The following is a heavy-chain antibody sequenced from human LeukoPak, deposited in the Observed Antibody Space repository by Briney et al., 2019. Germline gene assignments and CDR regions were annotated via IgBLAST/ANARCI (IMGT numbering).Heavy chain of an antibody. CDR1: GFTFNSDA. Sequence: GGSLRLSCTASGFTFNSDAMNWVRQAPGKGLEWVATISGSGGSTYYTNSVKGRFTISRDNVKNMVFLQMNSLKAEDTAIYYCAKDFYDFWSGFDYWGQGTLVTVSS. CDR2: ISGSGGST. J-gene: IGHJ4*02. CDR3: AKDFYDFWSGFDY. V-gene: IGHV3-23*01. D-gene: IGHD3-3*01.